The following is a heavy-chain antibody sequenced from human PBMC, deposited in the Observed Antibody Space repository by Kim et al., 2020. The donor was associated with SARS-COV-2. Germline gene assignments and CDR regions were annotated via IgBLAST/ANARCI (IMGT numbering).Heavy chain of an antibody. CDR1: GINFGAFW. Sequence: GGSLRLSCEASGINFGAFWMSWVRHNPMKGLQWVANIDQSGSVSHYLDSVRGRFTISRDNAKNSLFLHMNNLRADDTATYYCATAPGYCSGSNCYKFNWFDPRGQGTLVTVSS. CDR2: IDQSGSVS. D-gene: IGHD2-15*01. J-gene: IGHJ5*02. CDR3: ATAPGYCSGSNCYKFNWFDP. V-gene: IGHV3-7*03.